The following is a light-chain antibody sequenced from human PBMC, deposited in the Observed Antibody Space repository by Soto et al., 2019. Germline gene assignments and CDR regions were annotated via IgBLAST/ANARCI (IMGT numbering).Light chain of an antibody. Sequence: DLQMTQSPSTLSTSVGDRVTITCRASQSISSWLAWYQQKPGKAPKLLIYDASSLESGVPSRFSGSGSGTDFTLTISSLQPEDFATYYCQQFNNYPHTFGQGTRLEIK. J-gene: IGKJ5*01. CDR1: QSISSW. CDR2: DAS. V-gene: IGKV1-5*01. CDR3: QQFNNYPHT.